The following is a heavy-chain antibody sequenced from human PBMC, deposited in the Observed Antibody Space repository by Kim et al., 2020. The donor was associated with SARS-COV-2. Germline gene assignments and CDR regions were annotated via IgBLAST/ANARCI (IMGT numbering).Heavy chain of an antibody. CDR1: GGTFSSYA. V-gene: IGHV1-69*13. CDR3: ARDGVGATPLDY. J-gene: IGHJ4*02. D-gene: IGHD1-26*01. CDR2: IIPIFGTA. Sequence: SVKVSCKASGGTFSSYAISWVRQAPGQGLEWMGGIIPIFGTANYAQKFQGRVTITADESTSTAYMELSSLRSEDTAVYYCARDGVGATPLDYWGQGTLVTVSS.